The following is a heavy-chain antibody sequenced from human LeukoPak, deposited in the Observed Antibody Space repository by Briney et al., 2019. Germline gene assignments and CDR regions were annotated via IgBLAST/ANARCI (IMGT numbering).Heavy chain of an antibody. CDR2: INPNSGGT. D-gene: IGHD1-14*01. Sequence: ASVKVSCKASGYTFAGYYMHWVRQAPGQGLEWMGWINPNSGGTNYAQKFQGRVTMTRDTSISTAYMELSRLRSDDTAVYYCARFRSDRYYFDYWGQGTLVTVSS. V-gene: IGHV1-2*02. CDR1: GYTFAGYY. CDR3: ARFRSDRYYFDY. J-gene: IGHJ4*02.